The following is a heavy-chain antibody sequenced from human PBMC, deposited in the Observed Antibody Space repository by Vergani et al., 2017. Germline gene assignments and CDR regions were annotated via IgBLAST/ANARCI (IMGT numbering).Heavy chain of an antibody. Sequence: EVQLVESGGGLVKPGGSLRLSCAASGFTFSSYSMNWVRQAPGKGLEWVSSISSSSSYIYYADSVKGRFTISRDNSKNTLYLQMNSLRAEDTAVYYCARDGAAYSSSLDYWGQGTLVTVSS. CDR3: ARDGAAYSSSLDY. D-gene: IGHD6-6*01. CDR1: GFTFSSYS. CDR2: ISSSSSYI. V-gene: IGHV3-21*01. J-gene: IGHJ4*02.